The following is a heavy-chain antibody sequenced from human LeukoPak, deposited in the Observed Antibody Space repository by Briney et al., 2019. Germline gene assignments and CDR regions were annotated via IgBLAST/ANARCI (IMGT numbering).Heavy chain of an antibody. CDR2: IKQDGSEK. J-gene: IGHJ4*02. CDR3: AKDASSGWYFRYFDY. D-gene: IGHD6-19*01. CDR1: GFTFSSYW. V-gene: IGHV3-7*03. Sequence: GGSLRLSCAASGFTFSSYWMSWVRQAPGKGLEWVANIKQDGSEKYYVDSVKGRFTISRDNSKNTLYLQMNSLRAEDTAVYYRAKDASSGWYFRYFDYWGQGTLVTVSS.